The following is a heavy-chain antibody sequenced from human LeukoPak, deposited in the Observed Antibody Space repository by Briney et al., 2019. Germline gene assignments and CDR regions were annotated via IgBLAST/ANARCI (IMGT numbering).Heavy chain of an antibody. CDR1: GFTFSSYS. CDR3: ARESFAARWN. CDR2: ISSSSTI. Sequence: PGGSLRLSCAASGFTFSSYSMNWVRQAPGKGLEWVSYISSSSTIYYADSVKGRFTISRDNAKNSLYLQMNSLRAEDTAVYYCARESFAARWNWGQGTLVTVSS. V-gene: IGHV3-48*01. J-gene: IGHJ4*02. D-gene: IGHD6-6*01.